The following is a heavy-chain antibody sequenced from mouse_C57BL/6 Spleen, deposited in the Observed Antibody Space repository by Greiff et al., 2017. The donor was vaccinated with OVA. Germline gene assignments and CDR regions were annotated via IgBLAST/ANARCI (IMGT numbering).Heavy chain of an antibody. CDR3: ARDYYGSSPWYFDV. V-gene: IGHV1-42*01. CDR2: INPSTGGT. J-gene: IGHJ1*03. CDR1: GYSFTGYY. D-gene: IGHD1-1*01. Sequence: VQLQQSGPELVKPGASVKISCTASGYSFTGYYMNWVKQSPEKSLEWIGEINPSTGGTTYNQKFKAKATLTVDKSSSTAYMQLKSLTSEDSAVYYCARDYYGSSPWYFDVWGTGTTVTVSS.